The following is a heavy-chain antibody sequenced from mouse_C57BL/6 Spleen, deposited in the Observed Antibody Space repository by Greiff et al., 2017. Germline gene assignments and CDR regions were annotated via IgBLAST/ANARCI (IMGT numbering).Heavy chain of an antibody. D-gene: IGHD1-1*01. V-gene: IGHV1-54*01. CDR2: INPGSGGT. CDR3: ARSGDGSSY. Sequence: VQGVESGAELVRPGTSVKVSCKASGYAFTNYLIEWVKQRPGQGLEWIGVINPGSGGTNYNEKFKGKATLTADKSSSTAYMQLSSLTSEDSAVYFCARSGDGSSYWGQGTTLTVSS. CDR1: GYAFTNYL. J-gene: IGHJ2*01.